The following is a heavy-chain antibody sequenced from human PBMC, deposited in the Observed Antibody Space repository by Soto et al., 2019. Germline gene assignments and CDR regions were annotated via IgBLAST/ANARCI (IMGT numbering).Heavy chain of an antibody. CDR2: INAGNGNT. Sequence: ASVKVSCKASGYTFTSYAMHWVRQAPGQRLEWKGWINAGNGNTKYSQKFQGRVTITRDTSASTAYIELSSLSSEDTAVYYCARSIVVVTALDYWGQGTLVTVSS. CDR1: GYTFTSYA. J-gene: IGHJ4*02. V-gene: IGHV1-3*01. D-gene: IGHD2-21*02. CDR3: ARSIVVVTALDY.